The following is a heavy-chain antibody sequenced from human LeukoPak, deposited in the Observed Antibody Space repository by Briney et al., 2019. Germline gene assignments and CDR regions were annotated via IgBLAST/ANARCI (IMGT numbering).Heavy chain of an antibody. CDR2: IKQDGSEK. V-gene: IGHV3-7*01. D-gene: IGHD2-15*01. CDR3: ATLVVVAATSRWNWFDP. CDR1: GFTFSSYW. J-gene: IGHJ5*02. Sequence: GGSPRLSCAASGFTFSSYWMSWVRQAPGKGLEWVANIKQDGSEKYYVDSVKGRFTISRDNSKNTLSLQMNSLRVEDTALYYCATLVVVAATSRWNWFDPWGQGTLVTVSS.